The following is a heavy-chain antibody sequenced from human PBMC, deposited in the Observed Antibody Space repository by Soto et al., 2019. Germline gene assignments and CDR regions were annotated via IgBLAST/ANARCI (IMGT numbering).Heavy chain of an antibody. J-gene: IGHJ6*02. Sequence: GASVKVSCKASGYTFTSYGISWVRQAPGQGLEWMGWISAYNGNTNYAQKLQGRVTMTTDTSTSTAYMELRSLRSDDTAVYYCARDXLSIVRGVYYYYYGMDVWGQGTTVTVSS. D-gene: IGHD3-10*01. CDR1: GYTFTSYG. V-gene: IGHV1-18*01. CDR2: ISAYNGNT. CDR3: ARDXLSIVRGVYYYYYGMDV.